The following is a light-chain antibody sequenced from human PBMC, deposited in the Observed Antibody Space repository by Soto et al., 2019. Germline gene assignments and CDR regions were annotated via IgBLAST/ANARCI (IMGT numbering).Light chain of an antibody. Sequence: EIVMAQSPATLSVSPGERATLSCRASQSVSSNLAWYQQQPGQPPRLLIYGASTRATGIPARFSGSGSGTEFTLTISSLQSEDFAVYYCQQYNNWPPMYTFGQGTKLEIK. CDR2: GAS. CDR3: QQYNNWPPMYT. CDR1: QSVSSN. J-gene: IGKJ2*01. V-gene: IGKV3-15*01.